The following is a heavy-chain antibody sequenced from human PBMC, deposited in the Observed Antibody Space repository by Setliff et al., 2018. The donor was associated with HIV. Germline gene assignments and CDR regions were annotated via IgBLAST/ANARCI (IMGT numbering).Heavy chain of an antibody. D-gene: IGHD2-15*01. V-gene: IGHV4-39*01. CDR3: ARRIQLRDSSGRSCWTFDI. Sequence: SETLSLTCTVSGASINSGSHNWGWIRQPPGKELEWIATLHYTGNTYYNPSLKSRVTISTDTSKNQFSLKLSSVTAADTAVYYCARRIQLRDSSGRSCWTFDIWGQGTMVTVSS. CDR1: GASINSGSHN. J-gene: IGHJ3*02. CDR2: LHYTGNT.